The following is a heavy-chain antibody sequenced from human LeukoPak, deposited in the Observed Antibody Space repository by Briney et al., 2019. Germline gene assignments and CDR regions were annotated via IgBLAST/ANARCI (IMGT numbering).Heavy chain of an antibody. Sequence: GASGEVSGKASGYTFTSYYMHWVRQAPGQGLEWMGIINPSGGSTSYAQKFQGRVTMTRDTSTSTVYMELSSLRSEDTAVYYCARGGDYDFWSGYYNLNWFDHWGQGTLVTVSS. J-gene: IGHJ5*02. CDR2: INPSGGST. CDR1: GYTFTSYY. CDR3: ARGGDYDFWSGYYNLNWFDH. V-gene: IGHV1-46*01. D-gene: IGHD3-3*01.